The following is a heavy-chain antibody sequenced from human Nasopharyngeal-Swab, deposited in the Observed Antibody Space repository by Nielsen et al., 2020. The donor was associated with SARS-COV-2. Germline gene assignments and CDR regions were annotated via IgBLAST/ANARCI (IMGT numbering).Heavy chain of an antibody. V-gene: IGHV3-64D*06. CDR3: VKRGYSSSWYYFDY. J-gene: IGHJ4*02. CDR2: ISNNGVNT. Sequence: VRQAPGKGLEYVSTISNNGVNTYYADSVKGRFTISRDNSKSTLYLQMSSLRAEDTAVYYCVKRGYSSSWYYFDYWGQGTLVTVSS. D-gene: IGHD6-13*01.